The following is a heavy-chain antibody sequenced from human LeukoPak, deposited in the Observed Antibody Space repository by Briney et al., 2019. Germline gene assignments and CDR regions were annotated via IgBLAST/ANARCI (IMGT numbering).Heavy chain of an antibody. Sequence: SETLSRTCSASGASINSHYWTWIRQPAGKGLEWIGRIYISGSTNYSPSLMSRVTMSVDTSKNQISLNLISVTAADTAVYYCARALNPLPGTYYFDYWGQGTLVTVSS. V-gene: IGHV4-4*07. CDR2: IYISGST. J-gene: IGHJ4*02. D-gene: IGHD2-15*01. CDR1: GASINSHY. CDR3: ARALNPLPGTYYFDY.